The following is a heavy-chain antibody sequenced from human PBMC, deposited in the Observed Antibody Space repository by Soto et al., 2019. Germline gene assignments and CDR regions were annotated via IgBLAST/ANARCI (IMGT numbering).Heavy chain of an antibody. J-gene: IGHJ4*02. CDR2: IYYSGST. CDR1: GGSVSSGSYY. CDR3: ARGPIHYYDSSGPFDY. V-gene: IGHV4-61*01. Sequence: QVQLQESGPGLVKPSETLSLTCTVSGGSVSSGSYYWSWIRQPPGKGLEWIGYIYYSGSTNYNPSLTSRVTISVDTSKNQFSLKLSSVTAADTAVYYCARGPIHYYDSSGPFDYWGQGTLVTVSS. D-gene: IGHD3-22*01.